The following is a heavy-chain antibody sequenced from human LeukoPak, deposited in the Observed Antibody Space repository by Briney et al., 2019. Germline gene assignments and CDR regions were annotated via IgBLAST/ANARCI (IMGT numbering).Heavy chain of an antibody. J-gene: IGHJ5*02. D-gene: IGHD3-10*01. CDR3: ARQYYYGSGSYNNWFDP. Sequence: NPSETLSLTCTVSGYSISSGYYWGWIRQPPGKGLAWIGEINHSGSTNYNPSLKSRVTVSVDTSKNQFSLKLSSVTAADTAVYYCARQYYYGSGSYNNWFDPWGQGTLVTVSS. CDR2: INHSGST. V-gene: IGHV4-38-2*02. CDR1: GYSISSGYY.